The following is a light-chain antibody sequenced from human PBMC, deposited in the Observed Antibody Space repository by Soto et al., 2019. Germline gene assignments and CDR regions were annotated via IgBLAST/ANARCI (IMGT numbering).Light chain of an antibody. Sequence: QSVLTQPPSVSGAPGQRVTISCTGSSSNIGAGYDVHWYQQLPGTAPKLLIYGNDNRPSGVPDRFSGSKSGTSASLVITGLQAEDEADYYCQSYDSSLSGSEFGGGTKLTVL. J-gene: IGLJ2*01. CDR1: SSNIGAGYD. CDR2: GND. V-gene: IGLV1-40*01. CDR3: QSYDSSLSGSE.